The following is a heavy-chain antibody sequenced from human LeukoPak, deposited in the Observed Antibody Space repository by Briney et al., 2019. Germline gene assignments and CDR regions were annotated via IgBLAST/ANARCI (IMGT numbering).Heavy chain of an antibody. D-gene: IGHD2-21*02. J-gene: IGHJ4*02. Sequence: SETLSLTCTVSGGSISTPGYYWSWIRQHPGKGLEWIGYICYSGSAYYNPSLRSRVTISVDTSKNQFSLKLSSVTAADTAVYYCANGGAYCGADCYLPAFDYWGQGTLVTVSS. CDR3: ANGGAYCGADCYLPAFDY. CDR2: ICYSGSA. CDR1: GGSISTPGYY. V-gene: IGHV4-31*03.